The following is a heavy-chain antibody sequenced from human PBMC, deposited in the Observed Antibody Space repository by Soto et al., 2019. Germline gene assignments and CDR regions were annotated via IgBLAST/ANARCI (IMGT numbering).Heavy chain of an antibody. D-gene: IGHD6-6*01. J-gene: IGHJ4*02. CDR3: ARGARSSYFDY. CDR2: INLSVST. V-gene: IGHV4-34*01. CDR1: GGSFRGYY. Sequence: SETLSLTFAVYGGSFRGYYWRWSRQPPGKGLGWIGEINLSVSTNYNPSLKSRVTISVDTSNNHFSLKLSSVTAADTAVYYCARGARSSYFDYWGQGTRVTVSS.